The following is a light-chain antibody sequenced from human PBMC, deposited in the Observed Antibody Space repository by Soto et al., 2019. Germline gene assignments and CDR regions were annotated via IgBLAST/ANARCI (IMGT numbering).Light chain of an antibody. CDR3: QSYDSSLSGSV. Sequence: QSVLTQPPSVSGAPGQRVTISCTGSSSNIGAGFDVHWYQQLPGTAPKLLIHGNSNRPSGVPDRFSGSKSATSASLAITGLQAEDEADYYCQSYDSSLSGSVFGGGTKLTVL. CDR2: GNS. J-gene: IGLJ2*01. CDR1: SSNIGAGFD. V-gene: IGLV1-40*01.